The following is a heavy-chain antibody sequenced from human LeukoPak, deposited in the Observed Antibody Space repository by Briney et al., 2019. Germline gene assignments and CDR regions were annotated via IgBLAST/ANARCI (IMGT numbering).Heavy chain of an antibody. CDR3: ARDSTAAPYYYSYMDV. Sequence: GGSLRLSCAASGFTVSSNYMSWVRQAPGKGLEWVANIKQDGREKYYVDSVKGRFTISRDNAKNSLFLQMNSLRAEDTAVYYCARDSTAAPYYYSYMDVWGKGTTVTISS. CDR2: IKQDGREK. D-gene: IGHD2-2*01. V-gene: IGHV3-7*01. CDR1: GFTVSSNY. J-gene: IGHJ6*03.